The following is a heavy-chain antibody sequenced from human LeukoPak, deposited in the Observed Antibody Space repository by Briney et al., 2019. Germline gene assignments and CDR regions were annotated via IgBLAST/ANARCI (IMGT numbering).Heavy chain of an antibody. CDR1: GFTFDDYA. CDR2: ISWNSNSI. CDR3: AKDMSYGGYSGYDY. Sequence: GRSLRLSCAASGFTFDDYAMHWVRQAPGKGLEWGSGISWNSNSIAYADSVKGRFTISRDNAKNSLYLHMNSLRAEDMALYYCAKDMSYGGYSGYDYWGQGTLVTVSS. D-gene: IGHD5-12*01. J-gene: IGHJ4*02. V-gene: IGHV3-9*03.